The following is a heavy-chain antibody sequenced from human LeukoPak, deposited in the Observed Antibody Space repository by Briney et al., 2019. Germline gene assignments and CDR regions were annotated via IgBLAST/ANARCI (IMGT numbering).Heavy chain of an antibody. J-gene: IGHJ4*02. V-gene: IGHV1-2*02. Sequence: ASVKVSCKASGYTFTGYYMHWVRQAPGQGLEWMGWINPNSGGTNYAQKFQGRVTMTRDTSISTAYMELSSLKSGDTAVYYCARAHKLEGLFDQWGQGTLVTVSS. CDR2: INPNSGGT. CDR3: ARAHKLEGLFDQ. CDR1: GYTFTGYY. D-gene: IGHD1-1*01.